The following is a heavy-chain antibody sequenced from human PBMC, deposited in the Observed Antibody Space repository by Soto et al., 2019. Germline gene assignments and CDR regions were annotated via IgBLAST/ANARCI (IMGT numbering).Heavy chain of an antibody. D-gene: IGHD4-17*01. CDR3: ARGYTVTYIGWFDP. CDR1: GGSISSGGYY. CDR2: IYYSGST. J-gene: IGHJ5*02. Sequence: QVQLQESGPGLVKPSQTLSLTCTFSGGSISSGGYYWSWIRQHPGKGLEWIGYIYYSGSTYYNPSLKSRVTISVDTSKNQFSLKLSSVTAADTAVYYCARGYTVTYIGWFDPWGQGTLVTVSS. V-gene: IGHV4-31*03.